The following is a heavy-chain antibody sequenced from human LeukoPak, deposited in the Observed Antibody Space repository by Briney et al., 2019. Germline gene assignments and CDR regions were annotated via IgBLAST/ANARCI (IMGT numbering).Heavy chain of an antibody. Sequence: GGSLRLSCAASGFTFSSYWMSWVRQAPGKGLEWVANINRDGSEKYYGDSVKGRFTISRDNAKNSLFLQMNSLRADDTAVYYCARDPSLFYYYFDYWGQGTLVTVSS. CDR3: ARDPSLFYYYFDY. V-gene: IGHV3-7*01. CDR2: INRDGSEK. J-gene: IGHJ4*02. D-gene: IGHD1-26*01. CDR1: GFTFSSYW.